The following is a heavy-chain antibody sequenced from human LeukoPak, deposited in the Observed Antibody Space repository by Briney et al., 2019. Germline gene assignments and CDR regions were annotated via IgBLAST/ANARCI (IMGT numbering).Heavy chain of an antibody. V-gene: IGHV4-31*03. D-gene: IGHD3-22*01. CDR1: GGSISSGGYY. Sequence: PSETLSPTCTVSGGSISSGGYYWSWIRQHPGKGLEWIGYIYYSGSTYYNPSLKSRVTISVDTSKNQFSLKLSSVTAADTAVYYCARGLGSSGYYSPIDYWGQGTLVTVSS. CDR2: IYYSGST. CDR3: ARGLGSSGYYSPIDY. J-gene: IGHJ4*02.